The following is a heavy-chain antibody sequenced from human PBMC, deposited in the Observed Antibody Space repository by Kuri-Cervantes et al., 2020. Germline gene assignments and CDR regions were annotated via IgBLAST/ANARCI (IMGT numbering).Heavy chain of an antibody. Sequence: SETLSLTCTVSGGSISSGDYYWSWIRQPPGKGLEWIGYIYHSGTTYYNPSLKSRVTISIDRSQNQFSLKLSSVTAADTAVYYCARGSTYYDKALDYWGQGTLVTVSS. J-gene: IGHJ4*02. CDR3: ARGSTYYDKALDY. CDR2: IYHSGTT. V-gene: IGHV4-30-2*01. CDR1: GGSISSGDYY. D-gene: IGHD3-22*01.